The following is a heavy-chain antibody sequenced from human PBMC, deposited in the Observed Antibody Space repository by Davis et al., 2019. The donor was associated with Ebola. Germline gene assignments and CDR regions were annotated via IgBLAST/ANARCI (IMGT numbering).Heavy chain of an antibody. CDR2: IYSSGST. CDR3: ARHQPHSGGWYFFDY. J-gene: IGHJ4*02. CDR1: GGSISSSNYY. V-gene: IGHV4-39*01. D-gene: IGHD6-19*01. Sequence: MPSETLSLTCTVSGGSISSSNYYWGWIRQPPGKGLEWIGSIYSSGSTYYNPSLKSRVTISVDTSKNQFSLRLSSVTAADTAVYYCARHQPHSGGWYFFDYWGQGTLVTVSS.